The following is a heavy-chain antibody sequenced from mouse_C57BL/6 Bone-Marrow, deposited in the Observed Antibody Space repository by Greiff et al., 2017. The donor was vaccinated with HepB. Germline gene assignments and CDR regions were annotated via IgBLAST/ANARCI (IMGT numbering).Heavy chain of an antibody. J-gene: IGHJ2*01. CDR3: ARDGYYPYYFDY. Sequence: EVKLEESGGGLVKPGGSLKLSCAASGFTFSSYTMSWVRQTPENRLEWVATISGGGGNTYYPDSVKGRFTISRDNAKNTLYLQMSSLRSEDTALYYCARDGYYPYYFDYWGQGTTLTVSS. D-gene: IGHD2-3*01. CDR2: ISGGGGNT. CDR1: GFTFSSYT. V-gene: IGHV5-9*01.